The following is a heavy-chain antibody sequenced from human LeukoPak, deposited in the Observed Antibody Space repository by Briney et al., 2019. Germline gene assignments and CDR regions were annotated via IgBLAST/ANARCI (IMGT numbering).Heavy chain of an antibody. V-gene: IGHV3-23*01. D-gene: IGHD3-22*01. CDR1: GFTFTNYA. Sequence: PGGSLRVSCAASGFTFTNYAMSWVRQAPGKGLEWVSGISGSGGSTYYADSVKGRFTISRDNSKNTLFLQMNSLRAEDTAVYYCAKSSYRYSSGYSYDYWGQGSLVTVSS. CDR3: AKSSYRYSSGYSYDY. J-gene: IGHJ4*02. CDR2: ISGSGGST.